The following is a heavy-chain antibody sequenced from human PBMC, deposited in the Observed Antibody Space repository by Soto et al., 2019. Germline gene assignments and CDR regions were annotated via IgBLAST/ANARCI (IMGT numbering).Heavy chain of an antibody. J-gene: IGHJ4*02. V-gene: IGHV3-23*01. Sequence: EVPLLESGGGLVQPGGSLRLSCAASGFTFSSYSMSWVRQAPGKGLEWVSAISGSGGSTYYADSVKVRFTISRDNSKNTRYLEMYSLRADDTAVYYFAKGAASGLWASSGGDALDYWCQGTLVTVST. CDR3: AKGAASGLWASSGGDALDY. D-gene: IGHD6-25*01. CDR1: GFTFSSYS. CDR2: ISGSGGST.